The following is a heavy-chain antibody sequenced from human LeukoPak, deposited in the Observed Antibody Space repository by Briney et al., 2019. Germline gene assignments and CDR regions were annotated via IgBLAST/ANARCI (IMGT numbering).Heavy chain of an antibody. Sequence: ASVKVSCKASGYTFTSYDINWVRQATGQGLEWMGWMNPNSGNTGYAQKFQGRVTMTRNTSISTAYMELSSLRSEDTAVYYCARGASYDTRLGAPRPFDYWGQGTLVTVSS. CDR1: GYTFTSYD. D-gene: IGHD3-9*01. CDR3: ARGASYDTRLGAPRPFDY. J-gene: IGHJ4*02. CDR2: MNPNSGNT. V-gene: IGHV1-8*01.